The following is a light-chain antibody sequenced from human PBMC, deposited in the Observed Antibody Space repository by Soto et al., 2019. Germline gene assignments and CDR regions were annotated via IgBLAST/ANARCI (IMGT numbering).Light chain of an antibody. CDR3: QQYDSCPWT. J-gene: IGKJ1*01. V-gene: IGKV3-20*01. Sequence: EIVLTQSPGTLSLSPGERVTLSCWASQSIPSKNLAWYQQKPGQAPRVVIYDAASRATGIPDRFSGSVSGTDFTLTISRLEPEDFAVYYCQQYDSCPWTFGHGTKVEVK. CDR2: DAA. CDR1: QSIPSKN.